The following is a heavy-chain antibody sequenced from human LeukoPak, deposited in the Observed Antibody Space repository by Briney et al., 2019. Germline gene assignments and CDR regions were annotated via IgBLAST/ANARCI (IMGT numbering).Heavy chain of an antibody. V-gene: IGHV3-30*02. CDR3: AKGDSSNYYSNFDY. CDR2: IRYDGSNK. CDR1: GFTFSSYG. D-gene: IGHD3-22*01. J-gene: IGHJ4*02. Sequence: PGGSLRLSCAASGFTFSSYGMYWVRQAPGKGLEWVAFIRYDGSNKYYADSVKGRFTISRDNSKNTLYLQMNSLRAEDTALYYCAKGDSSNYYSNFDYWGQGTLVTVSS.